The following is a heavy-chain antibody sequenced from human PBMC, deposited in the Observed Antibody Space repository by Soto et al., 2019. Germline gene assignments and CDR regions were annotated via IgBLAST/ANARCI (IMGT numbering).Heavy chain of an antibody. D-gene: IGHD3-3*01. J-gene: IGHJ4*02. CDR1: GGTFSSYA. V-gene: IGHV1-69*13. CDR2: IIPIFGTA. CDR3: ARDLRDFWSGYHDY. Sequence: GASVKVSCKASGGTFSSYAISWVRQAPGQGLEWMGGIIPIFGTANYAQKFQGRVTITADESTSTAYMGLSSLRSEDTAVCYCARDLRDFWSGYHDYWGQGTLVTVSS.